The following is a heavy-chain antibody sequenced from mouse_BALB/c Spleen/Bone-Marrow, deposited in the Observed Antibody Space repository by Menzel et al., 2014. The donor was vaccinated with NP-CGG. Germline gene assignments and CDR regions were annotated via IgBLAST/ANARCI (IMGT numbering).Heavy chain of an antibody. CDR3: VRQNYDYAWFAY. V-gene: IGHV10-1*02. D-gene: IGHD2-4*01. CDR2: IRSKSNNYAT. J-gene: IGHJ3*01. Sequence: EVKLVDSGGGLVQPKGSLKLSCAASGFTFNTYAMNWVRQAPGKGLEWVARIRSKSNNYATYYADSVKDRFTISRDDSQSMLYLQMNNLKTEDTAMYYCVRQNYDYAWFAYWGQGTLVTVSA. CDR1: GFTFNTYA.